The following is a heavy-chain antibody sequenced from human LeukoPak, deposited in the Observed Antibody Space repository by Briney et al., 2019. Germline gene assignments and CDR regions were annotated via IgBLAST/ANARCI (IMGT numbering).Heavy chain of an antibody. Sequence: PGGSLRLSCAASGFTFSSYAMSWVRQPPGKGLEWIGEINHSGSTNYNPSLKSRFTISVDTSKYQFSLKLSSVTAADTAVYYCARRGVAARRGPDFDYWGQGTLVTVSS. J-gene: IGHJ4*02. V-gene: IGHV4-34*01. CDR2: INHSGST. CDR3: ARRGVAARRGPDFDY. D-gene: IGHD6-6*01. CDR1: GFTFSSYA.